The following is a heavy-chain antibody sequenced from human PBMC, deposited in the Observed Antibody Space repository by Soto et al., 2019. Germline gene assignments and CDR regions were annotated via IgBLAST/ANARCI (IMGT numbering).Heavy chain of an antibody. CDR2: ISYDGSNK. D-gene: IGHD3-3*01. V-gene: IGHV3-30-3*01. J-gene: IGHJ4*02. CDR1: GFTFSSYA. CDR3: ARDKRDLRFLEWSYYFDY. Sequence: QVQLEESGGGVVQPGRSLRLSCAASGFTFSSYAMHWVRQAPGKGLEWVAVISYDGSNKYYADSVKGRFTISGDNSKNTLYLQMNSLRAEDTAVYYCARDKRDLRFLEWSYYFDYWGQGTLVTVSS.